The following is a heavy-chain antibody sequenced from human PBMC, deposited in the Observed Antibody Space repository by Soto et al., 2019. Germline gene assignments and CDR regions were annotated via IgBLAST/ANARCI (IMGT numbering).Heavy chain of an antibody. V-gene: IGHV4-31*03. CDR3: ARDGNGYASFDY. J-gene: IGHJ4*02. CDR2: IYYSGST. Sequence: TSETLSLTCTVSGGSISSGVYYWSWIRQHPGKGLEWIGYIYYSGSTYYNPSLKSRVTISVDTSKNQFSLELSSVTAADTAVYYCARDGNGYASFDYWGQGTPVTVSS. D-gene: IGHD5-12*01. CDR1: GGSISSGVYY.